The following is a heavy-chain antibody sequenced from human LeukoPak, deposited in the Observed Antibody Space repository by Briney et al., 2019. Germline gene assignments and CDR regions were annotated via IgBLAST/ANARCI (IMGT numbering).Heavy chain of an antibody. CDR1: GFTFSSHG. V-gene: IGHV3-23*01. CDR2: ISPSGGIT. Sequence: GGSLRLSCAASGFTFSSHGMNWVRQAPGKGLEWVSGISPSGGITYYTDSVKGRFTISSDNSKNTLYLQMNSLRADDTAVYYCAKEWGVDYGLMYWGQGTLVTVSS. J-gene: IGHJ4*02. CDR3: AKEWGVDYGLMY. D-gene: IGHD4-17*01.